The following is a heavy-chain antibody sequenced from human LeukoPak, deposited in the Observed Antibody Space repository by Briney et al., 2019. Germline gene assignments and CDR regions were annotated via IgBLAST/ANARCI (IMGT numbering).Heavy chain of an antibody. Sequence: GGSPRLSCAASGFTFSSYAMHWVRQAPGKGLEYVSAISSNGGSTYYANSVKGRFTISRDNSKNTLYLQMGSLRAEDMAVYYCAKGGYDLDWFDPWGQGTLVTVSS. CDR3: AKGGYDLDWFDP. V-gene: IGHV3-64*01. D-gene: IGHD5-12*01. CDR1: GFTFSSYA. CDR2: ISSNGGST. J-gene: IGHJ5*02.